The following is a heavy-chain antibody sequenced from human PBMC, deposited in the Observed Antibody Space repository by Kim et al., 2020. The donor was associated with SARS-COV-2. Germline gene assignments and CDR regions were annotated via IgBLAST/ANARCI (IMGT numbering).Heavy chain of an antibody. Sequence: SETLSLTCTVSGGSISSSSYYWGWIRQPPGKGLEWIGNIYYSGSTYYNPSLKSRITISVDTSKNQFSLKLSSVTAADTAVYYCARLGDFRSIFGVVAYWGQGTLVTVSS. J-gene: IGHJ4*02. CDR1: GGSISSSSYY. D-gene: IGHD3-3*01. CDR3: ARLGDFRSIFGVVAY. V-gene: IGHV4-39*01. CDR2: IYYSGST.